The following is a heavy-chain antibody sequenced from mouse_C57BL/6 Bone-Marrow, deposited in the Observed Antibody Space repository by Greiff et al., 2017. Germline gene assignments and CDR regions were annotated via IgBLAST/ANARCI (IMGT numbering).Heavy chain of an antibody. CDR3: ARWGPLGRSFDY. D-gene: IGHD4-1*01. CDR1: GYTFTSYW. J-gene: IGHJ2*01. Sequence: QVQLQQPGAELVKPGASVKMSCKASGYTFTSYWITWVKQRPGQGLEWIGDIYPTSGRTNYNEKFKSQAILTVDTSSNTAYMQLSSLTSEDSAVFYCARWGPLGRSFDYWGQGTTLPGSS. CDR2: IYPTSGRT. V-gene: IGHV1-55*01.